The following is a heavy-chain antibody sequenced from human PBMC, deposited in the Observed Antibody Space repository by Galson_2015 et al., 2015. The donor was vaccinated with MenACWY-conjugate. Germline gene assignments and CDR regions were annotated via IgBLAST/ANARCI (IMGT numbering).Heavy chain of an antibody. J-gene: IGHJ4*02. V-gene: IGHV3-74*01. CDR1: AVSDFTFSNYW. CDR2: INGDGSVT. CDR3: ARDRVYGSGSSDH. D-gene: IGHD3-10*01. Sequence: SLRLSCAVSAVSDFTFSNYWIHWVRQVPGKGLVWLSRINGDGSVTNYADSVRGRFTISRDNAKNTLYLQMNSLRAEDTAIYYCARDRVYGSGSSDHWGQGTLVAVSS.